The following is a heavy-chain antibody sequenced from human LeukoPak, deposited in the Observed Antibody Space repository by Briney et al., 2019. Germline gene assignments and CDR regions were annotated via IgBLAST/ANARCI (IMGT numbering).Heavy chain of an antibody. CDR3: ATAQVPWSGQRWYYFDY. CDR2: ISAYNGNT. Sequence: ASVKVSCKASGYTFTSYGISWVRQAPGQGLEWMGWISAYNGNTNYAQKLQGRVTMTEDTSTDTAYMELSSLRSGDTAVYYCATAQVPWSGQRWYYFDYWGQGTLVTVSS. J-gene: IGHJ4*02. V-gene: IGHV1-18*01. D-gene: IGHD3-3*01. CDR1: GYTFTSYG.